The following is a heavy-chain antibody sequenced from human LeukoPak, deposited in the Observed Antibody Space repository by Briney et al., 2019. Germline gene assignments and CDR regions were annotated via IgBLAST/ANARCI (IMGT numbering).Heavy chain of an antibody. V-gene: IGHV4-59*01. CDR3: ARDRTGNNWFDP. CDR2: IYYSGST. D-gene: IGHD1-1*01. CDR1: GGSISNDY. Sequence: PSETLSLSCSVFGGSISNDYWSWIQLPPGKGLEWIGYIYYSGSTNYNPSLSNRVTISVDTSKNQFSLRLSSVTAADTAVYYCARDRTGNNWFDPWGQGTLVTVSS. J-gene: IGHJ5*01.